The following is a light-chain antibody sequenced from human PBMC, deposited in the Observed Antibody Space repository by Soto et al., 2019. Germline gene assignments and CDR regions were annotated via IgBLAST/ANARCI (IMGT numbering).Light chain of an antibody. Sequence: EIVLTQSPATLSLSPGERATLSCRASQSVSSYLAWYQQKPGQSPRLLIYDASTRAPGIPARFSGSGTGTDFTLTISSLQPGDFATYYCQQYRTYSFGQGTKVDIK. V-gene: IGKV3-11*01. J-gene: IGKJ1*01. CDR1: QSVSSY. CDR3: QQYRTYS. CDR2: DAS.